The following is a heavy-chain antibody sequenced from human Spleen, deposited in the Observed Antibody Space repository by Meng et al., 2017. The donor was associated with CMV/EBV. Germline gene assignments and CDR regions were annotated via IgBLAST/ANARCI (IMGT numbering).Heavy chain of an antibody. CDR2: INPNSGGT. V-gene: IGHV1-2*02. J-gene: IGHJ3*02. CDR3: ARYCSGGSCYPPYDAFDI. Sequence: ASVKVSCKASGYTFTGYYMHWVRQAPGQGLEWMGWINPNSGGTNCAQKFQGRVTMTRDTSISTAYMELSRLRSDDTAVYYCARYCSGGSCYPPYDAFDIWGQGTMVTVSS. D-gene: IGHD2-15*01. CDR1: GYTFTGYY.